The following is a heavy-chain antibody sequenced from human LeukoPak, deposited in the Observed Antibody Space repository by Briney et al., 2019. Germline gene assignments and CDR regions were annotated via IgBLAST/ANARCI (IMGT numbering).Heavy chain of an antibody. CDR3: ARDDYGGLDY. Sequence: GGSLRLSCAASGFTFNNYGMHWVRQAPGKGLEWVSSISSSSSYIYYADSVKGRFTISRDNAKNSLYLQMNSLRAEDTAVYYCARDDYGGLDYWGQGTLVTVSS. CDR2: ISSSSSYI. D-gene: IGHD4/OR15-4a*01. V-gene: IGHV3-21*01. CDR1: GFTFNNYG. J-gene: IGHJ4*02.